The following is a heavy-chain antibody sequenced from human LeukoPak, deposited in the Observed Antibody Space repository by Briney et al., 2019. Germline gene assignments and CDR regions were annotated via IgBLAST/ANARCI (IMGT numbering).Heavy chain of an antibody. V-gene: IGHV4-61*02. Sequence: SSQTLSLTCTVSGGSISSGNYYWSWIRQPAGKGLEWIGRIYNSGSTNYNPSLKSRVTISVDTSKNQFSLKLSSVTAADTAVYYCARGGCDSTSCYNEPADDWGQGTLVTVAS. D-gene: IGHD2-2*02. CDR2: IYNSGST. CDR3: ARGGCDSTSCYNEPADD. J-gene: IGHJ4*02. CDR1: GGSISSGNYY.